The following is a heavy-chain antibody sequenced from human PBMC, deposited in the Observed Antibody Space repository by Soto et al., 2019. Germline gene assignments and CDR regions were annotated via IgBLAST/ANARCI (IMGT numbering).Heavy chain of an antibody. CDR3: AAVAIFGVVPLDY. D-gene: IGHD3-3*01. CDR2: IYHSGST. J-gene: IGHJ4*02. CDR1: GGSISSGGYS. V-gene: IGHV4-30-2*01. Sequence: QLQLQESGSGLVKPSQTLSLTCAVSGGSISSGGYSWRWIRQPPGKGLEWIGYIYHSGSTYYNPSLKSRVTISVDRSKNQFSLKLSSVTAADTAVYYCAAVAIFGVVPLDYWGQGTLVTVSS.